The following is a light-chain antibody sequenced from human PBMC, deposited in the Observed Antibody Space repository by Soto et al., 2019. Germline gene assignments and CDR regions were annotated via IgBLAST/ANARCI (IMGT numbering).Light chain of an antibody. Sequence: ETMMSQSPGTLSVSIGERATLSCRASQSVSIHLAWYQQKPGQAPRLLIYDTSTRATGIPARFSGSGSGTEFTLTISSLQSEDFAVYYCQQYSNWPPITFGQGTLLEIK. CDR2: DTS. CDR3: QQYSNWPPIT. J-gene: IGKJ5*01. CDR1: QSVSIH. V-gene: IGKV3-15*01.